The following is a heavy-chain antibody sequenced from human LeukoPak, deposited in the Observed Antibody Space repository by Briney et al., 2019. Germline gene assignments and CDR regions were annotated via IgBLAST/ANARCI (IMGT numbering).Heavy chain of an antibody. Sequence: PGGSLRLSCAASGFTFSNHWMHWVRQAPGKGLVWVSRINSDGSSTNYADSVKGRFTISRDNAKNTLYLQVNSLRAEDTAVYFCARGTNYYDSTGMSDWGQGTLVTVSS. V-gene: IGHV3-74*01. CDR3: ARGTNYYDSTGMSD. J-gene: IGHJ4*02. CDR1: GFTFSNHW. D-gene: IGHD3-22*01. CDR2: INSDGSST.